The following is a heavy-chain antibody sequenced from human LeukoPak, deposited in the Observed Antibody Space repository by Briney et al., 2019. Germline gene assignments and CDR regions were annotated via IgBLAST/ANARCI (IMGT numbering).Heavy chain of an antibody. CDR2: IYYTGST. V-gene: IGHV4-4*02. CDR3: ARQKGGVAGLKYYFDF. Sequence: SGTLSLTCAVSGGSISRSNWWTWVRQPPGKGLEWIGSIYYTGSTYYKPSLKSRVTISVDTSKNQFSLKLSSVTAADTAVYYCARQKGGVAGLKYYFDFWGQGTLVTVSS. D-gene: IGHD6-19*01. J-gene: IGHJ4*02. CDR1: GGSISRSNW.